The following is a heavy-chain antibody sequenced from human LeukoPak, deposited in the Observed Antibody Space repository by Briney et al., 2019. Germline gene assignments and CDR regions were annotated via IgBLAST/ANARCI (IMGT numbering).Heavy chain of an antibody. D-gene: IGHD2-2*01. CDR3: ARHLSSITSCPHY. CDR1: GYSITTYW. V-gene: IGHV5-51*01. CDR2: IYPGNSDI. J-gene: IGHJ4*02. Sequence: GESLKISCKGSGYSITTYWIAWVRQMPGKGLEWMGVIYPGNSDITYSPSFQGQVTISVDKSISTAYLQWSSLKASDTAIYYCARHLSSITSCPHYWGQGTLVTVSS.